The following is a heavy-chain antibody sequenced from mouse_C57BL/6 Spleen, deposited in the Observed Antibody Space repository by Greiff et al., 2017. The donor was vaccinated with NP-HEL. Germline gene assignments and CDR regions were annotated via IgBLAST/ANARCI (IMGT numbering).Heavy chain of an antibody. CDR3: ARRMINYAMDY. CDR1: GFTFSDYG. D-gene: IGHD2-4*01. Sequence: EVQVVESGGGLVKPGGSLKLSCAASGFTFSDYGMHWVRQAPEKGLEWVAYISSGSSTIYYADTVKGRFTISRDNAKNTLFLQMTSLRSEDTAMYYCARRMINYAMDYWGQGTSVTVSS. V-gene: IGHV5-17*01. CDR2: ISSGSSTI. J-gene: IGHJ4*01.